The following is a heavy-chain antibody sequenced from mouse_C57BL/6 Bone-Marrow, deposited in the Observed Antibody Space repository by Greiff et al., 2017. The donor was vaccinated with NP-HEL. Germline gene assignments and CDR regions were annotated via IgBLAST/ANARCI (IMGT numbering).Heavy chain of an antibody. Sequence: VQLQQPGAELVKPGASVKLSCKASGYTFTSYWMQWVKQRPGQGLEWIGEIDPSDSYTNYNQKFKGKATLTVDTSSSTAYMQLSSLTSEDSAVYYCAYDYDLAWFAYWGQGTLVTVSA. CDR1: GYTFTSYW. CDR3: AYDYDLAWFAY. CDR2: IDPSDSYT. V-gene: IGHV1-50*01. D-gene: IGHD2-4*01. J-gene: IGHJ3*01.